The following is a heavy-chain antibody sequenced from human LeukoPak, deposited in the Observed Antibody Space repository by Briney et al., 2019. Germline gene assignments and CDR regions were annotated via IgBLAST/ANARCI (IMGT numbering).Heavy chain of an antibody. CDR3: ARSCSGGDCHQTYYFDY. D-gene: IGHD2-21*02. V-gene: IGHV1-2*02. J-gene: IGHJ4*02. CDR2: INPNSGGT. Sequence: ASVKVSCKASGYTFTGYYMHWVRQAPGQGLEWMGGINPNSGGTNYAQKFQGRVTMTRDTSISTAYMELSRLRSDDTAVYYCARSCSGGDCHQTYYFDYWGQGTLVTVSS. CDR1: GYTFTGYY.